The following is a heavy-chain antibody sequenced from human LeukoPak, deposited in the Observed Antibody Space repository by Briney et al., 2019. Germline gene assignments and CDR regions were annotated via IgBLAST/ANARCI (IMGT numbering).Heavy chain of an antibody. J-gene: IGHJ5*02. V-gene: IGHV4-59*01. CDR2: IYYSGST. CDR1: GGSISSYY. D-gene: IGHD2-2*02. CDR3: ARRRRVPAAIRGNWFDP. Sequence: SETLSLTCTVSGGSISSYYWSWIRQPPGKGLEWIGYIYYSGSTNYNPSLKSRVTISVDTSKNQFSLKLSSVTAADTAVYYCARRRRVPAAIRGNWFDPWGQGTLVTVSS.